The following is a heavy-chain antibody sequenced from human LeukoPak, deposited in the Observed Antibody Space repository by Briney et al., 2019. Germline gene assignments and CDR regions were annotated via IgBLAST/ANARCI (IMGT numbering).Heavy chain of an antibody. V-gene: IGHV1-18*01. J-gene: IGHJ4*02. Sequence: ASVKVSCKASGYTFTSYGISWVRQAPGQGLEWMGWISAYNGNTNYAQKLQGRVTMTTDTSTTTANMELRSPRSLDTAGPYCARDREGYSSSSGIDYWSQGTLVTVHS. CDR1: GYTFTSYG. CDR3: ARDREGYSSSSGIDY. CDR2: ISAYNGNT. D-gene: IGHD6-6*01.